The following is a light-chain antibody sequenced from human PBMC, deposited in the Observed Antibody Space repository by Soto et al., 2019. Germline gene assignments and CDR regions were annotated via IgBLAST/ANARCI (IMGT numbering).Light chain of an antibody. Sequence: EIVMTQSPATLSLSPGESATLSCRASQSLSSNLAWYQQKTGQAPRILIYYKSTRATGLPDRLSGGGSGTELNLTISRLQSEDSAFYYCQKYNKWPITCGQGTRLEIK. J-gene: IGKJ5*01. V-gene: IGKV3-15*01. CDR3: QKYNKWPIT. CDR1: QSLSSN. CDR2: YKS.